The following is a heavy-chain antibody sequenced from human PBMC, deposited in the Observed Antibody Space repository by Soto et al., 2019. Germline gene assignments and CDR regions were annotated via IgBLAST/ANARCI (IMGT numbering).Heavy chain of an antibody. CDR1: GYTFTGYY. CDR3: ARDSGSLRDPVYYYYYMDV. Sequence: ASVKVSCKASGYTFTGYYMHWVRQAPGQGLEWMGWINPNSGGTNYAQKFQGWVTMTRDTSISTAYMELSRLRSDDTAVYYCARDSGSLRDPVYYYYYMDVWGKGTTVTVSS. CDR2: INPNSGGT. V-gene: IGHV1-2*04. D-gene: IGHD3-16*01. J-gene: IGHJ6*03.